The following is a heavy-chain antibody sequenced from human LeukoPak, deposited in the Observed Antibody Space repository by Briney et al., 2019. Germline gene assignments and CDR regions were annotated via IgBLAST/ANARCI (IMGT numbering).Heavy chain of an antibody. CDR2: IYYSGSS. Sequence: PSETLSLTCTVSGGSISSSGFYWRWIRQHPGRGLEWIGYIYYSGSSHYNPSLKSRATISADTSENQFSLKLNSVTAADTAVYYCARVDAALVSVDYWGQGTQVTVSS. V-gene: IGHV4-31*03. J-gene: IGHJ4*02. CDR3: ARVDAALVSVDY. D-gene: IGHD5-18*01. CDR1: GGSISSSGFY.